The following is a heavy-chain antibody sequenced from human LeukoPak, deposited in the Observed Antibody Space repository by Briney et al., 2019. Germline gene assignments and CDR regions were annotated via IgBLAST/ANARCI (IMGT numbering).Heavy chain of an antibody. Sequence: SETLSLTCAVSGYSVSSGYYWGWIRQPPGKGLEWIGSIYHSGSTYYNPSLKSRVTISVDTSKNQFFLKLSSVTAADTAVYYCARGYSSGWYDAFDIWGQGTMVTVSS. CDR1: GYSVSSGYY. D-gene: IGHD6-19*01. J-gene: IGHJ3*02. CDR3: ARGYSSGWYDAFDI. V-gene: IGHV4-38-2*01. CDR2: IYHSGST.